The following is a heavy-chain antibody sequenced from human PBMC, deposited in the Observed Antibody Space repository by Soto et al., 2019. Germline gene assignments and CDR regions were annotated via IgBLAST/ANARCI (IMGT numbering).Heavy chain of an antibody. CDR3: ARQDAGAPDY. V-gene: IGHV4-39*01. J-gene: IGHJ4*02. Sequence: SETLSLTCTVSGGSISSSSYYWGWIRQPPGKGLEWIGSIYYSGSTYYNPSLKSRVTISVDTPKNQFSLKLSSVTAADTAVYYCARQDAGAPDYWGQGTLVTVSS. CDR1: GGSISSSSYY. D-gene: IGHD3-10*01. CDR2: IYYSGST.